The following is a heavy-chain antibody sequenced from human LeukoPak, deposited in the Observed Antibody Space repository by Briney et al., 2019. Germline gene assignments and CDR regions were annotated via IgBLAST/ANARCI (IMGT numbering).Heavy chain of an antibody. Sequence: PGGSLRLSCAASGFTFDDYAMHWVRQAPGKGLEWVSGINWNSGSIGYADSVKGRFTISRDNAKNSLYLQMNSLRAEDTAVYYCAKDILESGYSSSWYSYWGQGTLVTVSS. CDR3: AKDILESGYSSSWYSY. CDR1: GFTFDDYA. CDR2: INWNSGSI. V-gene: IGHV3-9*01. D-gene: IGHD6-13*01. J-gene: IGHJ4*02.